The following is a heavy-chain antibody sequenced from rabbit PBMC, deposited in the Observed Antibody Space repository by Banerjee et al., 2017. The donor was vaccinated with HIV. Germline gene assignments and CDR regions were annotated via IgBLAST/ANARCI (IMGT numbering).Heavy chain of an antibody. CDR1: GFSFSNNYV. CDR2: INTNSGSA. V-gene: IGHV1S45*01. Sequence: QEQLEESGGDLVKPEGSLTLTCTASGFSFSNNYVMCWVRQAPGKGLEWIACINTNSGSAVYATWAKGRFTISKTSWTTVTLQMTSLTAADTATYLCARDLGGVIGWNFGLWGPGTLVTVS. CDR3: ARDLGGVIGWNFGL. J-gene: IGHJ4*01. D-gene: IGHD1-1*01.